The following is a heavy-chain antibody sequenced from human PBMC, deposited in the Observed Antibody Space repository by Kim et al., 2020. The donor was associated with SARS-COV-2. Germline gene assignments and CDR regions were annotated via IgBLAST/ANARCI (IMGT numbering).Heavy chain of an antibody. CDR2: IYYSGST. CDR1: GGSVSSGSYY. D-gene: IGHD2-15*01. J-gene: IGHJ6*02. CDR3: ARDLLRWWHGMDV. Sequence: SETLSLTCTVSGGSVSSGSYYWSWIRQPPGKGLEWIGYIYYSGSTNYNPSLKSRVTISVDTSKNQFSLKLSSVTAADTAVYYCARDLLRWWHGMDVWGQGTTVTVSS. V-gene: IGHV4-61*01.